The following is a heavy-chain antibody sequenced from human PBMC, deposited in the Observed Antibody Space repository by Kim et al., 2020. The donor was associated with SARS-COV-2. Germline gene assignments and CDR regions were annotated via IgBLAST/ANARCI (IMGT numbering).Heavy chain of an antibody. CDR2: ISTSGGTT. V-gene: IGHV3-23*01. J-gene: IGHJ4*02. D-gene: IGHD6-19*01. Sequence: GGSLRLSRAASGFTFSSNAMSWVRQAPGKGLEWVSLISTSGGTTYYADSVKGRFTISRDNSKNRLYLQMNSLRAEDTAVYYCATRVLGSSAWYDFDYRGQGTLVTVSS. CDR3: ATRVLGSSAWYDFDY. CDR1: GFTFSSNA.